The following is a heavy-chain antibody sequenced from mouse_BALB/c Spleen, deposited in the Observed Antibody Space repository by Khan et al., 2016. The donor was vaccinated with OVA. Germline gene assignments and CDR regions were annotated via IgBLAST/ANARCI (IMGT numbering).Heavy chain of an antibody. V-gene: IGHV9-1*02. CDR3: ARGLNYYGSWFAY. D-gene: IGHD1-1*01. Sequence: QIQLVQSGPELKKPGETVKISCETSGYTFTNYGMNWVKQAPGKGLKWMGWINTNTGESIYADDFKGRFALSLEPSASHAFLTINNLQNEDMATYCSARGLNYYGSWFAYWGQGTLVTVSA. CDR1: GYTFTNYG. CDR2: INTNTGES. J-gene: IGHJ3*01.